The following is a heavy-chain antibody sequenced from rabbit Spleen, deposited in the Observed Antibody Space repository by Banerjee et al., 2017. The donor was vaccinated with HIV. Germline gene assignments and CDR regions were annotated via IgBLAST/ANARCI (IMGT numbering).Heavy chain of an antibody. CDR3: ARDWADSNGYTYAYDLNL. Sequence: QLEESAGGLVQPGGSLKLSCKASGFTLSSYYMNWVRQAPGKGLEWIGYIDPVFGITYYANWVNGRFSISRENAQNTVFLQMTSLTAADTATYFCARDWADSNGYTYAYDLNLWGPGTLVTVS. V-gene: IGHV1S7*01. D-gene: IGHD6-1*01. CDR1: GFTLSSYY. CDR2: IDPVFGIT. J-gene: IGHJ4*01.